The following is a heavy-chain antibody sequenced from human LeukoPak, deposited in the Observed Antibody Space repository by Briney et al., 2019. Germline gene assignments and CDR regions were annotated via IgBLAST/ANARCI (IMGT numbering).Heavy chain of an antibody. Sequence: PGGSLRLSCTASGFTFGDYAMSWVRQAPGKGLEWVGFIRSKAYGGTTEYAASVKGRFTISRDDSKSIAYLQMNSLRAEDMAVYYCARACGGDCSLLQADFDYWGQGTLVTVSS. CDR1: GFTFGDYA. J-gene: IGHJ4*02. CDR3: ARACGGDCSLLQADFDY. D-gene: IGHD2-21*02. CDR2: IRSKAYGGTT. V-gene: IGHV3-49*04.